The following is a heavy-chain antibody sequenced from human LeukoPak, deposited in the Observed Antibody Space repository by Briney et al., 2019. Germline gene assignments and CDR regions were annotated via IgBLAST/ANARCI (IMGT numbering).Heavy chain of an antibody. V-gene: IGHV1-8*02. CDR1: GGTFSSYA. CDR2: MNPNNGNT. CDR3: VRDGEGVAISVNYWFDP. Sequence: ASVKVSCKASGGTFSSYAINWVRHASGQGLEWMGWMNPNNGNTGYAQKFQGRVTMTRDTSISTAYMELRGLRSEDTAVYYCVRDGEGVAISVNYWFDPWGQGTLVTVSS. D-gene: IGHD3-10*01. J-gene: IGHJ5*02.